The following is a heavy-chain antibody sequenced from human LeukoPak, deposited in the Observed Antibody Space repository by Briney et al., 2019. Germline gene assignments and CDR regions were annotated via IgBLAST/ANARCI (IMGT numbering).Heavy chain of an antibody. J-gene: IGHJ4*02. Sequence: ASVKVSCKASGYTFTSYYMHWVRQAPGQGLEWMGIINPSGGSTSYAQKFQGRVTMARDTSTSTVYMELSSLRSEDTAVYYCASGYSGYAMSLGCFDYWGQGTLVTVSS. D-gene: IGHD5-12*01. CDR2: INPSGGST. CDR3: ASGYSGYAMSLGCFDY. V-gene: IGHV1-46*01. CDR1: GYTFTSYY.